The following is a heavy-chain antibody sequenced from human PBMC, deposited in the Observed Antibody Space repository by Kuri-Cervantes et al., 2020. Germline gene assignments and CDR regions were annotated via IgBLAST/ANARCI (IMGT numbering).Heavy chain of an antibody. D-gene: IGHD3-3*01. CDR3: AKDGLEWLEVSMDV. CDR2: ISGSGGST. V-gene: IGHV3-23*01. J-gene: IGHJ6*02. CDR1: GFTFSSYG. Sequence: LSLTCAASGFTFSSYGMHWVRQAPGKGLEWVSAISGSGGSTYYADSVKGRFTISRDNSKNTLYLQMNSLRAEDTAVYYCAKDGLEWLEVSMDVWGQGTTVTVSS.